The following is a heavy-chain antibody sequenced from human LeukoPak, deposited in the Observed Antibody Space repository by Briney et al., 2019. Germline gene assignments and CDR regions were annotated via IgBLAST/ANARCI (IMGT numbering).Heavy chain of an antibody. V-gene: IGHV3-48*02. CDR2: ISSSSSTI. Sequence: PGGSLRLSCAASGFTFSSYRMNWVRQAPGKGLEWVSYISSSSSTIYYADSVKGRFTISRDNAKNSLYLQMNSLRDEDTAVYYCARDRGRDCGGDCSYYYYGMDVWGQGTTVTVSS. CDR3: ARDRGRDCGGDCSYYYYGMDV. J-gene: IGHJ6*02. CDR1: GFTFSSYR. D-gene: IGHD2-21*02.